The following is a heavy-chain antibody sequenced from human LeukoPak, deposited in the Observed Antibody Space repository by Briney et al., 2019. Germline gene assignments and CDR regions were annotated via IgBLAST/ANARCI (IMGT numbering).Heavy chain of an antibody. J-gene: IGHJ3*02. Sequence: GASVKVSCKASGYTFTSYDINWVRQATGQGLEWMGWMNPNSGNTGYAQKFQGRVTVTRNTSISTAYMELSSLRSEDTAVYYCASKTGYSYGPDAFDIWGQGTMVTVSS. CDR1: GYTFTSYD. CDR2: MNPNSGNT. D-gene: IGHD5-18*01. V-gene: IGHV1-8*01. CDR3: ASKTGYSYGPDAFDI.